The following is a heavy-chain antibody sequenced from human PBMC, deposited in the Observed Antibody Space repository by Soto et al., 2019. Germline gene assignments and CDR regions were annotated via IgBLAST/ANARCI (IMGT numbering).Heavy chain of an antibody. CDR2: ISYDGSNK. CDR3: ARGGFVSGSYAY. D-gene: IGHD1-26*01. Sequence: QVQLVESGGGVVQPGRSLRLSCAASGFTFSSYAMHWVRQAPGKRLEWVAVISYDGSNKYYADSVKGRFTISRDNSKNPLYLQMNSLRAEDTAVYYCARGGFVSGSYAYWGQGTLVTVSS. J-gene: IGHJ4*02. V-gene: IGHV3-30-3*01. CDR1: GFTFSSYA.